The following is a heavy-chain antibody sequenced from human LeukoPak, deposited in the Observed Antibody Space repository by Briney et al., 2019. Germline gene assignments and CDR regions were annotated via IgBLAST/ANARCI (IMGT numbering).Heavy chain of an antibody. CDR1: GFTFSSNW. CDR2: ISSSSSTI. J-gene: IGHJ4*02. V-gene: IGHV3-48*02. Sequence: GGSLRLSCAASGFTFSSNWMNWVRQAPGKGLEWVSYISSSSSTIYYADSVKGRFTISRGNAENSLYLQMDSLRDEDTAIYYCARLISGYDSYWGQGTLVTVSS. CDR3: ARLISGYDSY. D-gene: IGHD5-12*01.